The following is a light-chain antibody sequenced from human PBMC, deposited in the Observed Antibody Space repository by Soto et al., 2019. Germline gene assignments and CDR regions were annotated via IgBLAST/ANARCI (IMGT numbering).Light chain of an antibody. J-gene: IGKJ5*01. Sequence: EIVLTQSPGTLSLSPGERATLSCRASQTVTSNYLAWYQRKPGRHPPLVIYGSSSRATGMPDRFSGRGSGTTFSPTTSRLEQQDFALDYYQQRCNWYRITFGQGTQLEIK. CDR2: GSS. CDR3: QQRCNWYRIT. CDR1: QTVTSNY. V-gene: IGKV3D-20*02.